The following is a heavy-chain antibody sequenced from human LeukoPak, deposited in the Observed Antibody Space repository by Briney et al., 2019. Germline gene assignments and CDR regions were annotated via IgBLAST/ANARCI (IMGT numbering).Heavy chain of an antibody. Sequence: PGGSLRLSCAASGFTFSDYYMSWIRQAPGKGLEWVSYISSSGSTIYYADSVKGRFTISRDNAKNSLYLQMNSLRAEDTAVYYCARERRKMGKWELPDAFDIWGQGTMVTVSS. D-gene: IGHD1-26*01. J-gene: IGHJ3*02. CDR3: ARERRKMGKWELPDAFDI. V-gene: IGHV3-11*01. CDR1: GFTFSDYY. CDR2: ISSSGSTI.